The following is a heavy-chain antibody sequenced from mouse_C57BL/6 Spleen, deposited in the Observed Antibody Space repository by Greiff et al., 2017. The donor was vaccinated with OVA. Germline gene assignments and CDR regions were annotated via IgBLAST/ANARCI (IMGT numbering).Heavy chain of an antibody. V-gene: IGHV1-55*01. Sequence: QVQLQQPGAELVKPGASVKMSCKASGYTFTSYWITWVKQRPGQGLEWIGDIYPGSGSTNYNEKFKSKATLTVDTSSSTAYMQLSSLTSEDSAVYYCARDDGYLNLFAYWGQGTLVTVSA. CDR2: IYPGSGST. J-gene: IGHJ3*01. D-gene: IGHD2-3*01. CDR3: ARDDGYLNLFAY. CDR1: GYTFTSYW.